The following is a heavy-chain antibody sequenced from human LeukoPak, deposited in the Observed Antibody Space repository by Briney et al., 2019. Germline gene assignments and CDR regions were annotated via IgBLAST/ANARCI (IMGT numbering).Heavy chain of an antibody. J-gene: IGHJ3*02. Sequence: GGSLRLSCAASGFTFSSYGMNWVCQAPGEGLEWISYISSSSSTIYYADSVKGRFTISRDNAKNSLYLQMNSLRAEDTAVYYCARESGYYLGSSAFDIWGQGTMVTVSS. CDR3: ARESGYYLGSSAFDI. V-gene: IGHV3-48*01. CDR1: GFTFSSYG. D-gene: IGHD3-22*01. CDR2: ISSSSSTI.